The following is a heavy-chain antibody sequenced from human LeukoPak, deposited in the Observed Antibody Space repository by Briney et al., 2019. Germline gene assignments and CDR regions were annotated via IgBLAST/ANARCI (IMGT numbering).Heavy chain of an antibody. Sequence: ASVKVSCKVSGYTLTELSMHWVRQAPGKGLEWMGGFDPEDGETIYAQKFQGRVTMTEDTSTDTAYMELSSLRSEDTAVYYCAPSWYCSSTSCPNNWFDPWGQGTLVTVSS. D-gene: IGHD2-2*01. CDR3: APSWYCSSTSCPNNWFDP. V-gene: IGHV1-24*01. CDR2: FDPEDGET. CDR1: GYTLTELS. J-gene: IGHJ5*02.